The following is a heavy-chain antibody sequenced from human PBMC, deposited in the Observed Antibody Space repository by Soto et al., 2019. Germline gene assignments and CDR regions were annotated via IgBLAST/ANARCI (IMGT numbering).Heavy chain of an antibody. Sequence: VQLVESGGGLVQPGGSLRLSCAASGFTFSSYEMNWVRQAPGKGLEWVAVISYDGSNKYYADSVKGRFTISRDNSKNTLYLQMNSLRAEDTAVYYCARGPSSLTRFDYWGQGTLVTVSS. J-gene: IGHJ4*02. CDR2: ISYDGSNK. D-gene: IGHD2-2*01. CDR1: GFTFSSYE. CDR3: ARGPSSLTRFDY. V-gene: IGHV3-30-3*01.